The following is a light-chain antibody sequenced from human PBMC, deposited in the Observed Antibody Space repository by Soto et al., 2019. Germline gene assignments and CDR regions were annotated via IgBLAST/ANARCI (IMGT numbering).Light chain of an antibody. J-gene: IGKJ1*01. Sequence: EFGLTQYTATLSLSPGETATLSCRASQSLRATYVAWYQQRPGQAPRLLIYGASFRATGIPARFSGRGSGTDFTLSISRLEPEDFAVYYCQQYVTSPRTFGQGTKVDIK. CDR3: QQYVTSPRT. V-gene: IGKV3-20*01. CDR2: GAS. CDR1: QSLRATY.